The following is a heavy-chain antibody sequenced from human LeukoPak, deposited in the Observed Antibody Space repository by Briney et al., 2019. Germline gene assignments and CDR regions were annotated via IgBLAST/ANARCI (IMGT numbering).Heavy chain of an antibody. D-gene: IGHD5-18*01. J-gene: IGHJ4*02. CDR2: INPNSVGT. V-gene: IGHV1-2*02. CDR3: AREGDSYGYRIDY. Sequence: ASVKVSCKASGYTLTGYYMHWVRQAPGQGLEWMGWINPNSVGTNYAQKFQGRVTMTRDTSISTAYMELSRLRSDDTAVYYCAREGDSYGYRIDYWGQGTLVTVSS. CDR1: GYTLTGYY.